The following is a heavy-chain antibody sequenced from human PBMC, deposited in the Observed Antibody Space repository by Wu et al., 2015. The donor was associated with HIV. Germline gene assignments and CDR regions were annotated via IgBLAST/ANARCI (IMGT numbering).Heavy chain of an antibody. J-gene: IGHJ4*02. CDR2: ISAYNGNT. CDR3: ARVPSSIAAAPFDY. V-gene: IGHV1-18*01. D-gene: IGHD6-13*01. CDR1: GYTFTSYG. Sequence: QVQLVQSGAEVKKPEASVKVSCKASGYTFTSYGISWVRQAPGQGLEWMGWISAYNGNTNYAQKLQGRVIMTTETSTNIAYMELRSLRSDDTAVYYCARVPSSIAAAPFDYVGPGNXGPPSPQ.